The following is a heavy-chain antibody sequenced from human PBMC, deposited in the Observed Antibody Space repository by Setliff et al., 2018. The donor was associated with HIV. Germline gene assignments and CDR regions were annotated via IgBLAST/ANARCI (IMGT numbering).Heavy chain of an antibody. CDR1: GASISSTSYY. D-gene: IGHD1-26*01. CDR2: IYYSGST. CDR3: ARHYNVNYYVRKDFDY. Sequence: SETLSLTCAVSGASISSTSYYWGWVRQPPGKGLEWIGSIYYSGSTYYNPSLKSRLTISVDTSRNQFYLKLSSLTAADTAVYYCARHYNVNYYVRKDFDYWGQGILVTVSS. J-gene: IGHJ4*02. V-gene: IGHV4-39*01.